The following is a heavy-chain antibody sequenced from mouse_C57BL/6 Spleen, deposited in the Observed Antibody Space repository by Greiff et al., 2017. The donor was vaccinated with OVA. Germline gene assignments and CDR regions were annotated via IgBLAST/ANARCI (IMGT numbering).Heavy chain of an antibody. Sequence: VKLMESGPGLVQPSQSLSITCTVSGFSLTSYGVHWVRQSPGKGLEWLGVIWSGGSTDYNAAFISRLSISKDDSKSQVFFKMNSLQADDTAIYYCASNWDGWYFDVWGTGTTVTVSS. D-gene: IGHD4-1*02. CDR1: GFSLTSYG. CDR2: IWSGGST. CDR3: ASNWDGWYFDV. V-gene: IGHV2-2*01. J-gene: IGHJ1*03.